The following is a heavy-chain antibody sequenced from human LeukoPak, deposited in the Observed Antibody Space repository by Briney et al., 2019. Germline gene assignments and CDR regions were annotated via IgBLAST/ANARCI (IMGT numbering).Heavy chain of an antibody. Sequence: SETLSLTCSVSGASVSDGNYYWSWIRQPPGKGLEWIGYMFYSESTKYNPSLKSRVTISVDTSKNQFSPKLSSVTAADTAVYYCARRRVHARVAFDIWGQGTMVTVSS. V-gene: IGHV4-61*01. CDR2: MFYSEST. J-gene: IGHJ3*02. CDR1: GASVSDGNYY. D-gene: IGHD1-1*01. CDR3: ARRRVHARVAFDI.